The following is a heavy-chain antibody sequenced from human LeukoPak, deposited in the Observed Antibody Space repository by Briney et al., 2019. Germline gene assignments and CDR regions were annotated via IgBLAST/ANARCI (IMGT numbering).Heavy chain of an antibody. J-gene: IGHJ4*02. CDR1: ELTFSSYG. CDR2: ITGGGGTT. Sequence: GGSLRLSCEASELTFSSYGMSWVRQAPGKGLQWVSAITGGGGTTYYADSVKGRFTISRDNSKNMLYLQMNSLRAEDTAAYYCAKMQGYFDYWGQGTLVPVSS. V-gene: IGHV3-23*01. CDR3: AKMQGYFDY.